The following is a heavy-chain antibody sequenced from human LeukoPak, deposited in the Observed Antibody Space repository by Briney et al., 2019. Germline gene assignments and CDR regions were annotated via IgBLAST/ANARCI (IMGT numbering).Heavy chain of an antibody. CDR3: ARGTGYSGYEV. V-gene: IGHV1-18*01. J-gene: IGHJ4*02. D-gene: IGHD5-12*01. CDR1: GYTFTSYA. Sequence: ASVKVSCKASGYTFTSYAITWVRQAPGQGLEWMGWIRTYSGDTNYAQKVQGRVTMTTDTSTSTAYMELRSLRSDDTAVYYCARGTGYSGYEVWGQGTLVTVSS. CDR2: IRTYSGDT.